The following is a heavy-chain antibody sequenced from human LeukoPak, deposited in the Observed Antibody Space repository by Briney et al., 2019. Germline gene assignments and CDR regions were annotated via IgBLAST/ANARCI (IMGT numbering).Heavy chain of an antibody. Sequence: PGGSLRLSCAASGFTFKSYAMSWVRQSPGKGLEWVSAISGSGGRIYYADSVKGRFTTSRDNSKNTLYLQMKSLRAEDTAVYYCAKEGLVPTARWFDPWGQGTLISVS. CDR1: GFTFKSYA. J-gene: IGHJ5*02. CDR3: AKEGLVPTARWFDP. CDR2: ISGSGGRI. D-gene: IGHD2-2*01. V-gene: IGHV3-23*01.